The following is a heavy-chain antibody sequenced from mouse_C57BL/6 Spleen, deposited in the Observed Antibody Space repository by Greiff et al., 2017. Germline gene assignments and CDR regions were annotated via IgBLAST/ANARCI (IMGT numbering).Heavy chain of an antibody. D-gene: IGHD1-1*01. CDR2: IWSGGST. CDR3: ARDTTVVATPYAMGY. J-gene: IGHJ4*01. V-gene: IGHV2-2*01. CDR1: GFSLTSYG. Sequence: VQLQQSGPGLVQPSQSLSITCTVSGFSLTSYGVHWVRQSPGKGLEWLGVIWSGGSTDYNAAFISRLSISKDNSKSQVFFKMNNLQADDTAIYYCARDTTVVATPYAMGYWGQGTSVTVSS.